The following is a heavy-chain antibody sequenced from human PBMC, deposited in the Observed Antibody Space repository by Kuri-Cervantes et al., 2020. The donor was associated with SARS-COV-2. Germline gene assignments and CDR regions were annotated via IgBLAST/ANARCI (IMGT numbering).Heavy chain of an antibody. Sequence: GGSLRLSCAASGFTVSYHYMSWVRQAPGKGLEWVSAIYTGGTTFYADSVKGRFTISRDNSKNTLYLQMNSLRAEDTAVYFCARGEVGEAYYDFWSGYYSGCVDYWGQGTLVTVSS. J-gene: IGHJ4*02. V-gene: IGHV3-66*02. CDR3: ARGEVGEAYYDFWSGYYSGCVDY. D-gene: IGHD3-3*01. CDR1: GFTVSYHY. CDR2: IYTGGTT.